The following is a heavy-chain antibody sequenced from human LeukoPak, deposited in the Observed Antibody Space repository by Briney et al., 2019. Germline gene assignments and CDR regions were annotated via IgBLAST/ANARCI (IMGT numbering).Heavy chain of an antibody. CDR2: RHPSGGI. J-gene: IGHJ4*02. Sequence: PSETLSLTCTVSAASISPYYLTCIRQTPGNGLEWIGHRHPSGGISYNPSLWSRVTISADTSKNQFSLSLTFVNAADTAVYYCATGADDAKVGYWGQGALVSVSS. V-gene: IGHV4-4*08. CDR1: AASISPYY. D-gene: IGHD1-26*01. CDR3: ATGADDAKVGY.